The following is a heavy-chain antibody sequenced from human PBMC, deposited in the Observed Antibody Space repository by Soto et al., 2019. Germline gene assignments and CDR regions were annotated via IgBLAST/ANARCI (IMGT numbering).Heavy chain of an antibody. CDR1: GGSISSGGYY. CDR2: IYYSGST. J-gene: IGHJ5*02. D-gene: IGHD3-10*01. Sequence: PSETLSLTCTVSGGSISSGGYYWSWIRQHPGKGLEWIGYIYYSGSTYYNPSLKSRVTISVDTSKNQFSLKLSSVTAADTAVYYCARGGFGELYDNWFDPWGQGTLVTVSS. CDR3: ARGGFGELYDNWFDP. V-gene: IGHV4-31*03.